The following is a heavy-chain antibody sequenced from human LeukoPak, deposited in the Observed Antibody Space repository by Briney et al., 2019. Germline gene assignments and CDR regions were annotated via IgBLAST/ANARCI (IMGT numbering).Heavy chain of an antibody. CDR2: ISGSGGTT. J-gene: IGHJ4*02. Sequence: PGGSLRLSCAASGFTFSNYGMTWIRQAPGKGLEWVSSISGSGGTTYYADSVRGRFTISRDNSKNTLYVQMNSLRVEDTAVYYCAKDLIGWSFDYWGQGTLVTVSS. D-gene: IGHD2-15*01. V-gene: IGHV3-23*01. CDR3: AKDLIGWSFDY. CDR1: GFTFSNYG.